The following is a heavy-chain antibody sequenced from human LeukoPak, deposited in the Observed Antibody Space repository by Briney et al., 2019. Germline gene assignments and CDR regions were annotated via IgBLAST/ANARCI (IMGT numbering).Heavy chain of an antibody. J-gene: IGHJ4*02. D-gene: IGHD2-15*01. CDR3: ARVVGGPTY. Sequence: SETLSLTCTVSGGSISSYYWSWIRQPPGKGLEWIGYIYYSGSTNYNPSLKSRVTISVDTSKNQFSLKLSSVAAADTAVYYCARVVGGPTYWGQGTLVNVS. CDR1: GGSISSYY. V-gene: IGHV4-59*12. CDR2: IYYSGST.